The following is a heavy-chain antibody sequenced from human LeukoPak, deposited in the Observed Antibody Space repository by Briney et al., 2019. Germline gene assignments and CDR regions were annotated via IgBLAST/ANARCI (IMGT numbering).Heavy chain of an antibody. V-gene: IGHV3-30*02. CDR3: AKPYGYSPPAYFDY. D-gene: IGHD5-18*01. CDR1: GFTFSSYG. Sequence: GGSLRLSCAASGFTFSSYGMHWVRQAPGKGLEWVAFIRYDGSNKYYADSVKGRFTISRDNSKNTLYLQMNSLRAEDTAVYYCAKPYGYSPPAYFDYWGQGTLVTVSS. J-gene: IGHJ4*02. CDR2: IRYDGSNK.